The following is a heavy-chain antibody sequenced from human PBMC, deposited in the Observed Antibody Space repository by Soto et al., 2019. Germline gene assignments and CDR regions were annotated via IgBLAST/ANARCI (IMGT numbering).Heavy chain of an antibody. CDR1: GGTFSSYT. V-gene: IGHV1-69*02. CDR2: IIPILGIA. D-gene: IGHD6-19*01. CDR3: ATGLRSSGRVKKGHDAFDI. J-gene: IGHJ3*02. Sequence: SVKVSCKASGGTFSSYTISWVRQAPGQGLEWMGRIIPILGIANYAQKFQGRVTITADKSTSTAYMELSSLRSEDTAVYYCATGLRSSGRVKKGHDAFDIWGQGTMVTVSS.